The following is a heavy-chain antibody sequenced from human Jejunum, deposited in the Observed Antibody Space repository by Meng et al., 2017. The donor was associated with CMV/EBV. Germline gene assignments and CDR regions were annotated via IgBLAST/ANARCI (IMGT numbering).Heavy chain of an antibody. V-gene: IGHV4-39*01. CDR1: IGTSGYY. CDR3: ARHAYIGWSGPWFDP. CDR2: VYFGAST. Sequence: IGTSGYYWVWIRQPPGQGLEWIGSVYFGASTYYNPSLKSRTTISVDTAKNQFSLRLDSVAAADTAVYYCARHAYIGWSGPWFDPWGQGTLVTVSS. J-gene: IGHJ5*02. D-gene: IGHD3-9*01.